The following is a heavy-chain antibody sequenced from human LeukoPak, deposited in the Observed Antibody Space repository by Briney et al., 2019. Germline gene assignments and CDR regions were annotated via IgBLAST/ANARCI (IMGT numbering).Heavy chain of an antibody. CDR2: IYYSGST. CDR1: GGSISSYY. V-gene: IGHV4-59*01. Sequence: SETLSLTCTVSGGSISSYYWSWIRQPPGKGLEWIGYIYYSGSTNYNPSLKSRVTISVDTSKNQFSLKLSSVTAADTAVYYCARRGMVGATESRDAFDIWGQGTMVTVSS. J-gene: IGHJ3*02. CDR3: ARRGMVGATESRDAFDI. D-gene: IGHD1-26*01.